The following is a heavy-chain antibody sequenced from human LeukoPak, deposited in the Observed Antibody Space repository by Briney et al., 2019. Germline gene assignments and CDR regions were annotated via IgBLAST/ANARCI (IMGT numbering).Heavy chain of an antibody. CDR1: GGSISSSSSY. CDR2: FYYSGST. Sequence: SETLSLTCTVSGGSISSSSSYWGWIRQPPGKGLEWIGSFYYSGSTYYNPSLKSRVTISVDTSKNQFSLKLSSVTAADTAVYYWARQPVKTTAGTFDYWGQGPLVTVSS. CDR3: ARQPVKTTAGTFDY. V-gene: IGHV4-39*01. J-gene: IGHJ4*02. D-gene: IGHD6-13*01.